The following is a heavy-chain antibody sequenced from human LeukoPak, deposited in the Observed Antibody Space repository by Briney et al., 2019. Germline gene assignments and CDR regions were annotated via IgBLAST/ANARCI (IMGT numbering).Heavy chain of an antibody. CDR1: GFIFSNFA. Sequence: GGSLRLSCAASGFIFSNFAMTWVRQAPGKGLEWVSSITGGHFPTYDTDSVKGRFTISRDNSKNTLYLQMNSLRADDTAVYYCTRDPNGDYVGAFESWGQGTLVTVSS. D-gene: IGHD4-17*01. CDR3: TRDPNGDYVGAFES. CDR2: ITGGHFPT. V-gene: IGHV3-23*01. J-gene: IGHJ5*01.